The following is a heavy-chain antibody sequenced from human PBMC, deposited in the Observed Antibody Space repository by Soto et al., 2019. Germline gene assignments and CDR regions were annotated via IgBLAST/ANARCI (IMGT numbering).Heavy chain of an antibody. CDR1: GFTFSSYW. D-gene: IGHD2-21*02. V-gene: IGHV3-74*01. CDR2: ISSDGSYT. Sequence: EVQLVESGGGLVQPGGSLRLSCAASGFTFSSYWMHWVRQAPGKGLVWVSRISSDGSYTNYADSVKGRFTISRDNAKNTLYLQMNSLRAEDTAVYYCAREHGGDLYFDYWGQGTLVTVSS. CDR3: AREHGGDLYFDY. J-gene: IGHJ4*02.